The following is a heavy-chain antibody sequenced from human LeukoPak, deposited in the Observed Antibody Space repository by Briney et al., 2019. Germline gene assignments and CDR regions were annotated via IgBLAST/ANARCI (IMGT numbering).Heavy chain of an antibody. CDR2: INPNRGGT. CDR3: ARDTSETDTPFDY. V-gene: IGHV1-2*02. D-gene: IGHD1-14*01. J-gene: IGHJ4*02. CDR1: GYTFTGYY. Sequence: ASVKVSCKASGYTFTGYYMHWVRQAPGQGLEWMGWINPNRGGTNYAQKFQGRVTMTRVTSISTAYMELSRLRSDDTAVYYCARDTSETDTPFDYWGQGTLVTVSS.